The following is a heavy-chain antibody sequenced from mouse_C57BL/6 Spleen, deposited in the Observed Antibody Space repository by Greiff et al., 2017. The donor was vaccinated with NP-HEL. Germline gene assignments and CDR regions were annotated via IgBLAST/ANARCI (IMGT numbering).Heavy chain of an antibody. J-gene: IGHJ2*01. CDR3: ARITTERAGDY. D-gene: IGHD1-1*01. Sequence: VQLQQSGPELVKPGASVKISCKASGYSFTSYYIHWVKQRPGQGLEWIGWIYPGSGNTKYNEKFKGKATLTADTSSSTAYMQLSSLTSEDSAVYYCARITTERAGDYWGQGTTLTVSS. V-gene: IGHV1-66*01. CDR1: GYSFTSYY. CDR2: IYPGSGNT.